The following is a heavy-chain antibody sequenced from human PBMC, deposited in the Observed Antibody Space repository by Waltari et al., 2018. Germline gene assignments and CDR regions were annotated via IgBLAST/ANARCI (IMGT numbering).Heavy chain of an antibody. CDR2: INQAGTDK. D-gene: IGHD6-19*01. CDR3: ARASAVPGTRDY. CDR1: GFPFRTYW. V-gene: IGHV3-7*01. J-gene: IGHJ4*02. Sequence: EVQLVESGGDLVQPGGSLRLSCAASGFPFRTYWMSWMRQAPGQGLEWVANINQAGTDKYYVDSVKGRFTISRDNARNSLYLQMSSLRVEDTAFYYCARASAVPGTRDYWGQGTLVTVSS.